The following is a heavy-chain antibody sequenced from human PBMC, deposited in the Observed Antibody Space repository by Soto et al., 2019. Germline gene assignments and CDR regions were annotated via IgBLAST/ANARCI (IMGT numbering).Heavy chain of an antibody. J-gene: IGHJ5*02. V-gene: IGHV1-69*13. CDR2: IIPIFGTA. Sequence: SVKVSCKASGGTFSSYAISWVRQAPGQGLEWMGEIIPIFGTANYAQKFQGRVTITADESTGTAYMELSSLRSEDTAVYYCARDRGPSSGYYPYWFDPWGQGTLVTVSS. CDR3: ARDRGPSSGYYPYWFDP. D-gene: IGHD3-22*01. CDR1: GGTFSSYA.